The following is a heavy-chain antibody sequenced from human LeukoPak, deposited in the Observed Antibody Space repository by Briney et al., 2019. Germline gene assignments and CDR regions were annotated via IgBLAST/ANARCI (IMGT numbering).Heavy chain of an antibody. D-gene: IGHD1-26*01. V-gene: IGHV4-4*02. J-gene: IGHJ4*02. CDR1: GGSITSTNW. Sequence: SGTLSLTCGVSGGSITSTNWWSWVRQPPGQGLEWIGEISLTGRTNYNPSLIGRVIMSLDESRNQLSLTLTSVTAADTAMYYCTRESGPYCPFGYWGQGTLVVVPP. CDR2: ISLTGRT. CDR3: TRESGPYCPFGY.